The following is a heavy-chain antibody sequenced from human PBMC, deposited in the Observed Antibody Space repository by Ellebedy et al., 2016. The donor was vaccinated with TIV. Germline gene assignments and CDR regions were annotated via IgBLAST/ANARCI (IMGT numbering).Heavy chain of an antibody. Sequence: AASVKVSCKASGGTFSDYAVNWVRQAPGQGLEWMGGITPMFGRANYAQKFQGRVTITADESTSTAYMELSSLSSEDTAVFYCARGHHGMDVWGQGTTVTVSS. V-gene: IGHV1-69*13. CDR2: ITPMFGRA. D-gene: IGHD3-10*01. CDR1: GGTFSDYA. J-gene: IGHJ6*02. CDR3: ARGHHGMDV.